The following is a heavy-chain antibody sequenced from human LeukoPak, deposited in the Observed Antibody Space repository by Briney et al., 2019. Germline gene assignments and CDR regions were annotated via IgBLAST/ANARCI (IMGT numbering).Heavy chain of an antibody. Sequence: PGGSLRLSCTVSGFTVSSNSMSWVRQAPGKGLEWVSFIYSDNTHYSDSVKGRFTISRDNSKNTLYLQMNSLRAEDTAVYYCARPAPYGDYYFDYWGQGTLVTVSS. V-gene: IGHV3-66*04. CDR1: GFTVSSNS. CDR2: IYSDNT. CDR3: ARPAPYGDYYFDY. D-gene: IGHD4-17*01. J-gene: IGHJ4*02.